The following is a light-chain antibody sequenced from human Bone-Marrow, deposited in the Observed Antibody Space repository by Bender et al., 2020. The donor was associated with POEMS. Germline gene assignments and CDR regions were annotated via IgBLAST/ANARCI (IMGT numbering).Light chain of an antibody. J-gene: IGLJ1*01. Sequence: QSALTQPASVSGSPGQSITISCTGSSSNIGTYNYVSWYQQHPAKVPKLIIFDVDNRPSGVSNRFSGSKSGNTASLTISGLRTEDEADYYCSSYTTSTTFGFGTGTKVIVL. CDR1: SSNIGTYNY. V-gene: IGLV2-14*03. CDR3: SSYTTSTTFG. CDR2: DVD.